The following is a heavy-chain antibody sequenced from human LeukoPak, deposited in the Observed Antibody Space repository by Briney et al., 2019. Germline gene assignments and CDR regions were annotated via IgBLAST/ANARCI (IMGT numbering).Heavy chain of an antibody. J-gene: IGHJ4*02. CDR3: ARDQQDIVVVVAATGPDY. V-gene: IGHV3-23*01. CDR1: GFTFSSYA. D-gene: IGHD2-15*01. CDR2: ISGSGGST. Sequence: GGSLRLSCAASGFTFSSYAMSWVRQAPGKGLEWVSAISGSGGSTYYADSVKGRFTISRDNSKNTLYLQMNSLRAEDTAVYYCARDQQDIVVVVAATGPDYWGQGTLVTVSS.